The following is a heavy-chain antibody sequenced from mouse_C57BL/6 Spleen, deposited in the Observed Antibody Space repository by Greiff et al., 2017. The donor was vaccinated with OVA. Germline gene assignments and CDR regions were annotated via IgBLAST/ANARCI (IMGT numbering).Heavy chain of an antibody. V-gene: IGHV1-18*01. CDR2: INPNNGGT. CDR1: GYTFTDYN. D-gene: IGHD2-3*01. CDR3: ARGGGYYPYAMGY. Sequence: VQLKESGPELVKPGASVKIPCKASGYTFTDYNMDWVKQSHVKSLEWIGDINPNNGGTIYNQKFKGKATLTVDKSSSTAYMELRSLTSEDTAVYYCARGGGYYPYAMGYWGEGTSETVSS. J-gene: IGHJ4*01.